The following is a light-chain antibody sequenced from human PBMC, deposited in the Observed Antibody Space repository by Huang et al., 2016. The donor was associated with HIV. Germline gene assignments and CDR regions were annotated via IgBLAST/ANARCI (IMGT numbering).Light chain of an antibody. Sequence: DIQMTQSPSSLSASVGDRVTITCQASQDISNYLSWYQHKPGKAPTLLIYDATNLEAGVPSRFSGSGYGTDFTFTISSLQPEDIARYFCQQYDNLALTFGGGTKVEIK. CDR2: DAT. CDR3: QQYDNLALT. J-gene: IGKJ4*01. V-gene: IGKV1-33*01. CDR1: QDISNY.